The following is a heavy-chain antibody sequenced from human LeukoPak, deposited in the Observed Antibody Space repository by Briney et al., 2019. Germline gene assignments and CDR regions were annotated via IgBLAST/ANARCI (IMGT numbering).Heavy chain of an antibody. D-gene: IGHD1-26*01. V-gene: IGHV4-4*07. CDR3: ARVLVGANYYYYYMDV. Sequence: PSETLSVTCTVSGGSISSYYWSWIRQPAGKGLEWIGRIYTSGNTNYNPPLKSRVTISVDKSKNQFSLKLSSVTAADTAVYYCARVLVGANYYYYYMDVWGKGTTVTVSS. CDR2: IYTSGNT. CDR1: GGSISSYY. J-gene: IGHJ6*03.